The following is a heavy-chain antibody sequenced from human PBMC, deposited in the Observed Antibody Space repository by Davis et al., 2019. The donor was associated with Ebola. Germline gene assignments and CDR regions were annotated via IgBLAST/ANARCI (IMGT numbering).Heavy chain of an antibody. CDR2: INPSGGST. D-gene: IGHD3-10*01. CDR1: GYTFTSYD. J-gene: IGHJ6*02. Sequence: AASVKVSCKASGYTFTSYDINWVRQATGQGLEWMGIINPSGGSTSYAQKFQGRVTMTRDTSTSTAYMELSSLRSEDTAVYYCARDRLTMVRGEYYYYGMDVWGQGTTVTVSS. V-gene: IGHV1-46*01. CDR3: ARDRLTMVRGEYYYYGMDV.